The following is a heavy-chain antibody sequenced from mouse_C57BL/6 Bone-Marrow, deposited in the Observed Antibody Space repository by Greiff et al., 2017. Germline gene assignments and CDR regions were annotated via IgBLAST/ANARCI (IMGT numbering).Heavy chain of an antibody. D-gene: IGHD3-2*02. V-gene: IGHV1-59*01. CDR2: IDPSDSYT. CDR1: GYTFTSYW. J-gene: IGHJ2*01. Sequence: QVQLQQSGAELVRPGTSVKLSCKASGYTFTSYWMHWVKQRPGQGLEWIGVIDPSDSYTNYNQKFKGKATLTVDTSSSTAYMQLSSLTSEDSAVYYCARSGTAQAGYFDYWGQGTTLTVSS. CDR3: ARSGTAQAGYFDY.